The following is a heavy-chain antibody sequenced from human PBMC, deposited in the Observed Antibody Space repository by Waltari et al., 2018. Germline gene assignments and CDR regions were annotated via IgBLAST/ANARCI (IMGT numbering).Heavy chain of an antibody. CDR3: ARGIAARRSDY. CDR2: IYYSGST. Sequence: QLQLQESGPGLVKPSETLSLTCTVSGGSISSSSYYWGWIRQPPGKGLEWIGSIYYSGSTYYNPSLKSRVTISVDTSKNQFSLKLSSVTAADTAVYYCARGIAARRSDYWGQGTLVTVSS. V-gene: IGHV4-39*07. CDR1: GGSISSSSYY. D-gene: IGHD6-6*01. J-gene: IGHJ4*02.